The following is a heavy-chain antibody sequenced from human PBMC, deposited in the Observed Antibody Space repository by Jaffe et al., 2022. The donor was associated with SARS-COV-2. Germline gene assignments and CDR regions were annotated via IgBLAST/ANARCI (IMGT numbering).Heavy chain of an antibody. D-gene: IGHD3-10*01. J-gene: IGHJ4*02. CDR3: AKDTNSYGSGIFDY. Sequence: EVQLVESGGGLVQPGRSLRLSCAASGFTFDDYAMHWVRQAPGKGLEWVSGISWNSGSIGYADSVKGRFTISRDNAKNSLYLQMNSLRAEDTALYYCAKDTNSYGSGIFDYWGQGTLVTVSS. CDR1: GFTFDDYA. CDR2: ISWNSGSI. V-gene: IGHV3-9*01.